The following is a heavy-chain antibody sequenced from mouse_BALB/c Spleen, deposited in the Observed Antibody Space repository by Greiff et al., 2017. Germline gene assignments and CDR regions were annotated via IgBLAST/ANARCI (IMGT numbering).Heavy chain of an antibody. Sequence: EVKVEESGGGLVKPGGSLKLSCAASGFTFSSYAMSWVRQTPEKRLEWVASISSGGSTYYPDSVKGRFTISRDNARNILYLQMSSLRSEDTDMYYCASDYAWFAYWGQGTLVTVSA. CDR3: ASDYAWFAY. CDR1: GFTFSSYA. V-gene: IGHV5-6-5*01. J-gene: IGHJ3*01. CDR2: ISSGGST. D-gene: IGHD2-4*01.